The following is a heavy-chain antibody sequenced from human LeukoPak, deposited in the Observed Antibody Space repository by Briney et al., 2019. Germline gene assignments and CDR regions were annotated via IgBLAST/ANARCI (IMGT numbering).Heavy chain of an antibody. CDR2: INHSGST. V-gene: IGHV4-34*01. CDR1: GGSFSGYY. Sequence: SETLSLTCAVYGGSFSGYYWSWIRQPPGKGLEWIEEINHSGSTNYNPSLKSRVTISVDTSKNQFSLKLSSVTAADTAVYYCARAGVITMVRGVIVNWFDPWGQGTLVTVSS. CDR3: ARAGVITMVRGVIVNWFDP. J-gene: IGHJ5*02. D-gene: IGHD3-10*01.